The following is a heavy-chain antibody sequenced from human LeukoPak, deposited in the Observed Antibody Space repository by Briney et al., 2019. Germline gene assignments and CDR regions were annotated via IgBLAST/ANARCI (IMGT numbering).Heavy chain of an antibody. J-gene: IGHJ4*02. D-gene: IGHD4-11*01. CDR1: GGSISSYY. V-gene: IGHV4-59*01. Sequence: NPSETLSLTCTVSGGSISSYYWSWIRQPPGKGLEWIGYIYYSGSTNYNPSLKSRVTISVDTSKNQFSLKLSSVTAADTAVYYCARVSSNYGLNYFDYWGQGTLVTVSS. CDR3: ARVSSNYGLNYFDY. CDR2: IYYSGST.